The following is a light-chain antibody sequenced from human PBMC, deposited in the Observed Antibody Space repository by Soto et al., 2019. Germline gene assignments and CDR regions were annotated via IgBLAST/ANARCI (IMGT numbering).Light chain of an antibody. CDR2: AAS. V-gene: IGKV1-39*01. CDR3: QQSYSFPLVT. Sequence: DIQMTQSPSSLSASVGDRVTITCRASQSISSYLNWYQQKPGKAPKLPIYAASSLQSGVPSRFSGSGSGTDFTLTISSLQPEDFATYYCQQSYSFPLVTFGQGTKVEIK. CDR1: QSISSY. J-gene: IGKJ1*01.